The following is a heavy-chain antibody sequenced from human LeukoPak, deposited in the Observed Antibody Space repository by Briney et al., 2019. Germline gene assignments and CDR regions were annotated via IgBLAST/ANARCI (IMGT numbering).Heavy chain of an antibody. CDR1: GGSISSSSYY. CDR2: IYYSGST. D-gene: IGHD1-26*01. CDR3: ARRKSGSYYRPLDY. V-gene: IGHV4-39*01. J-gene: IGHJ4*02. Sequence: SETLSLTCTVSGGSISSSSYYWGWIRQPPGKGLEWIGSIYYSGSTYYNPSLKSRVTISVDTSKNQFSLKLSSVTAADTAVYYCARRKSGSYYRPLDYWGQGTLVTVSS.